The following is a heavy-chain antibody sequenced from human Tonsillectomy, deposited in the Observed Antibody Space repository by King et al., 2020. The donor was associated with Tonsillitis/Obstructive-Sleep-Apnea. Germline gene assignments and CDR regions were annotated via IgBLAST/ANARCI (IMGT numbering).Heavy chain of an antibody. V-gene: IGHV2-5*02. D-gene: IGHD3-10*01. CDR3: AHRIHYYGNWDNGALDI. Sequence: TLKESGPTLVKPTQTLTLTCNFSGFSLSTNGVGVAWIRQPPGKALEWLAVIYWDDDKRYSPSLKSRLTITKDTPKNQVVLTMTNIDPVDTATYYCAHRIHYYGNWDNGALDIWGQGTMVTVSS. CDR2: IYWDDDK. CDR1: GFSLSTNGVG. J-gene: IGHJ3*02.